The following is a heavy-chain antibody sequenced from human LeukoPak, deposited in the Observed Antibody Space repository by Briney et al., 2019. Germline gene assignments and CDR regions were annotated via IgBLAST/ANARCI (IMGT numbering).Heavy chain of an antibody. V-gene: IGHV4-59*08. Sequence: PSETLSLTCTVSGGSVSGFYWSWIRQPPGEGLEWIGYIYYSGVVNYSPSLKSRVAISVDTSRNQFSLRLSPVTAADTAVYYCARHGSSLSPLCDYWGQGTLVSVSS. CDR1: GGSVSGFY. D-gene: IGHD6-6*01. CDR2: IYYSGVV. CDR3: ARHGSSLSPLCDY. J-gene: IGHJ4*02.